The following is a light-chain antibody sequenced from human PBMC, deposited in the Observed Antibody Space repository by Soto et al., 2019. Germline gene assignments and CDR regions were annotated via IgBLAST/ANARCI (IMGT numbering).Light chain of an antibody. V-gene: IGLV2-14*01. CDR1: SSDVGYYDY. CDR3: SSYRTSNTRQIV. J-gene: IGLJ1*01. Sequence: QSVLTQPASVSGSPGQSITISCTGTSSDVGYYDYVSWYQQHPGKAPKLMIYAVSSRPSGVSNRFSGSKSGNTASLSISGLQPEDEADYYCSSYRTSNTRQIVCGTGTKVTVL. CDR2: AVS.